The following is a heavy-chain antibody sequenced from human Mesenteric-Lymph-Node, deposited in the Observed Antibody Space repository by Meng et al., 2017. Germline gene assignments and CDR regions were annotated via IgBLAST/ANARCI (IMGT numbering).Heavy chain of an antibody. J-gene: IGHJ4*02. D-gene: IGHD5-24*01. CDR2: IYHSGST. V-gene: IGHV4-4*02. CDR1: GGSISSSNW. CDR3: ATQESRDGHNPY. Sequence: QVQLEGPGPGLVKPSGTLSLTCAGSGGSISSSNWWSWVRQPPGKGLEWIGEIYHSGSTNYNPSLKSRVTISVDKSKNQFSLKLSSVTAADTAVYYCATQESRDGHNPYWGQGTLVTVSS.